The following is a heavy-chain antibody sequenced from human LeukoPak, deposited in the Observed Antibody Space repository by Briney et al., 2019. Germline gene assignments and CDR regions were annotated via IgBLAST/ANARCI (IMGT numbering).Heavy chain of an antibody. D-gene: IGHD2-2*01. Sequence: SETLSLTCTVSGGSISSYYWSWVRQPPGKGLEWIGYIYYSGSTNYNPSLKSRVTISVDTSKNQFSLKLSSVTAADTAVYYCATDEGGCSSTSCYGLWGQGTLVTVSS. CDR1: GGSISSYY. V-gene: IGHV4-59*12. CDR3: ATDEGGCSSTSCYGL. J-gene: IGHJ4*02. CDR2: IYYSGST.